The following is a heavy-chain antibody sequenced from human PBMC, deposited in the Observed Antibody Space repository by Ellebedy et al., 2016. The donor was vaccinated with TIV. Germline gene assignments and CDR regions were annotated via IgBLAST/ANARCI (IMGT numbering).Heavy chain of an antibody. D-gene: IGHD4-23*01. CDR3: ARVQARGGNNGMDV. Sequence: MPSETLSLTCAVYGGSFSGYYWSWIRQPPGKGLEWIGEINHSGSTNYNPSLKSRVTISVDTSKNQFSLKLSSVTAADTAVYYCARVQARGGNNGMDVWGQGTTVTVSS. J-gene: IGHJ6*02. CDR2: INHSGST. V-gene: IGHV4-34*01. CDR1: GGSFSGYY.